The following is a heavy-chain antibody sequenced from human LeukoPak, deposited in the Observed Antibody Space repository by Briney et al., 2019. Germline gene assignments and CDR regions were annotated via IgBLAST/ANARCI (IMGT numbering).Heavy chain of an antibody. CDR2: ISAYNGNT. CDR3: ARDRITMVRGVARWFDP. D-gene: IGHD3-10*01. Sequence: ASVKVPCKASGYTFTSYGISWVRQAPGQGLEWMGWISAYNGNTNYAQKFQGRVTMTRDTSISTAYMELSRLRSDDTAVYYCARDRITMVRGVARWFDPWGQGTLVTVSS. CDR1: GYTFTSYG. V-gene: IGHV1-18*01. J-gene: IGHJ5*02.